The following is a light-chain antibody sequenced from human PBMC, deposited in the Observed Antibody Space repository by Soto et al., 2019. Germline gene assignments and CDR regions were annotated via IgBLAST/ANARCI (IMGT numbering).Light chain of an antibody. J-gene: IGLJ1*01. CDR2: EVS. V-gene: IGLV2-14*01. CDR1: SSDVGGYNY. CDR3: SSYTIRSTALLYV. Sequence: QSALTQPASVSGSPGQSITISCTGTSSDVGGYNYVSWYQQHPGKAPKLMIYEVSNRPSGVSNRFSGSKSGNTASLTISGRQTEDEADYYCSSYTIRSTALLYVFGIGTKLTVL.